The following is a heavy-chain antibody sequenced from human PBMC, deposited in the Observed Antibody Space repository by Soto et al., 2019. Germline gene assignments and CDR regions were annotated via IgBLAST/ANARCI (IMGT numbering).Heavy chain of an antibody. V-gene: IGHV4-59*01. CDR1: GGSISSYY. CDR2: IYYSGST. CDR3: ARRYGAAFDY. Sequence: QVQLQESGPGLVKPSETLSLTCTVSGGSISSYYWSWIRQPPGRGLEWIGYIYYSGSTNYNPSLKSRVIISVATSKYQFSLKLSSVTAADTAVYYCARRYGAAFDYWGQGTLVTVSS. D-gene: IGHD2-15*01. J-gene: IGHJ4*02.